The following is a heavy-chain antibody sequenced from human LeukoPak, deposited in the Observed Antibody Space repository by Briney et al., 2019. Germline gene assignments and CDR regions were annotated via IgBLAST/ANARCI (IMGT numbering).Heavy chain of an antibody. D-gene: IGHD1-7*01. CDR3: ARDGASGELPS. CDR2: IDGGGSST. J-gene: IGHJ4*02. CDR1: GFTFSNHW. V-gene: IGHV3-74*01. Sequence: GGPLRLSCVASGFTFSNHWMHWVRQVPGKGLVWVSRIDGGGSSTSYADSVKGRFTISRDNSKNTLYLQVNSLRAEDTAVYYCARDGASGELPSWGQGTLVTVSS.